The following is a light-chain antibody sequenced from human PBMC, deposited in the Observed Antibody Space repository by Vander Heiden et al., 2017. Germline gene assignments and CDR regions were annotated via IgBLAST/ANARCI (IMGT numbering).Light chain of an antibody. CDR2: AAS. V-gene: IGKV1-8*01. Sequence: AIRMTQSPSSFSASTGDRVTITRRASQGISSYLAWYQQRPGKAPKLLIYAASTLQSGVPSRVSGSGSGTDFTLTISCLQSEDLSTYCGQKYYSYPMYTLGQGTKLEIK. J-gene: IGKJ2*01. CDR3: QKYYSYPMYT. CDR1: QGISSY.